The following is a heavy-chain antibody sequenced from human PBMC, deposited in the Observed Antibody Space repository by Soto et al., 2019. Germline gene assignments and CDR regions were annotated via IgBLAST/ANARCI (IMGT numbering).Heavy chain of an antibody. Sequence: GGSLRLSCAASGFTFSSYGMHWVRQAPGKGLEWVAVIWYDGSNKYYADSVKGRFTISRDNSKNTLYLQMNSLRAEDTAVYYCARDTAMDYYYYYGMDVWGQGTTVTVSS. CDR3: ARDTAMDYYYYYGMDV. CDR1: GFTFSSYG. J-gene: IGHJ6*02. D-gene: IGHD5-18*01. CDR2: IWYDGSNK. V-gene: IGHV3-33*01.